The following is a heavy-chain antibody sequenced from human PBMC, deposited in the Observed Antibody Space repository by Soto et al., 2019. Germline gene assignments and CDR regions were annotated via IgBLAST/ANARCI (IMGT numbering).Heavy chain of an antibody. J-gene: IGHJ4*02. CDR2: INVGNGNT. V-gene: IGHV1-3*01. CDR1: GYTFTNYA. CDR3: ARYRCIEGATDFDY. D-gene: IGHD1-26*01. Sequence: ASVKVSCKASGYTFTNYAINWVRQAPGQRLEWMGWINVGNGNTKYARKFQGRVTITRDTSTTTAEMELSSLRSQDTAVYYCARYRCIEGATDFDYWGRGTLVTVSS.